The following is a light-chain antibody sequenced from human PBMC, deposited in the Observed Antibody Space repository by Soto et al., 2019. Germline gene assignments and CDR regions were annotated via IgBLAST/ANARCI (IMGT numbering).Light chain of an antibody. J-gene: IGKJ1*01. CDR1: QSVSSK. Sequence: EIVLTQSPGTLSVSPGERATLSSRASQSVSSKLAWYQQKPGQAPRLLFYGASTGATGIPARFSGSGSETEFTLSISSLQSGDFAVYYCQQYNNWPGTFGQGTKVEIK. CDR2: GAS. CDR3: QQYNNWPGT. V-gene: IGKV3-15*01.